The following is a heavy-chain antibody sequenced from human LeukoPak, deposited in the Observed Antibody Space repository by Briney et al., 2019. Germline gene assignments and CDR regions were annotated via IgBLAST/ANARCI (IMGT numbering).Heavy chain of an antibody. Sequence: PSETLSLTCTVSGGSISSYYWSWIRQPPGKGLEWIGYIYYSGSTNYNPSLKSRVTISVDTSKSQFSLRLSSVTAADTAVYYCARQAGYCSSTSCYWFDPWGQGTLVTVSS. V-gene: IGHV4-59*08. D-gene: IGHD2-2*01. CDR2: IYYSGST. J-gene: IGHJ5*02. CDR3: ARQAGYCSSTSCYWFDP. CDR1: GGSISSYY.